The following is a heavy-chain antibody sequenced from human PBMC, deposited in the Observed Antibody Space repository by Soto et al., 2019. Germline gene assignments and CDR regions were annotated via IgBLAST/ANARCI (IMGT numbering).Heavy chain of an antibody. Sequence: QVKLVQSGTEAKRPGASVKVSCKASGYTFSNYGVSWMRQAPGQGLEWVGWFNPANQNTNYEQKFQYRVSMTADTSTSTAYMELRGLRSDDTAVYYCARVKFGDPFDFWGQGNLVTVSS. CDR3: ARVKFGDPFDF. J-gene: IGHJ4*02. D-gene: IGHD2-21*02. CDR2: FNPANQNT. V-gene: IGHV1-18*01. CDR1: GYTFSNYG.